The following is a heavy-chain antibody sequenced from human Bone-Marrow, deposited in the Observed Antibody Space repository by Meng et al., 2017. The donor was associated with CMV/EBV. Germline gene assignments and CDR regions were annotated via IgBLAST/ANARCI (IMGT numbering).Heavy chain of an antibody. CDR1: GFTFSSYW. J-gene: IGHJ2*01. CDR3: AREYSSGNTDL. V-gene: IGHV3-7*01. D-gene: IGHD6-19*01. Sequence: GVLRLSCAASGFTFSSYWMSWVRQAPGKGLEWVANIKQDGSEKYYVDSVKGRFTIPRDNAKNSLYLQMNSLRAEDTAVYYCAREYSSGNTDLWGRGTLVTVSS. CDR2: IKQDGSEK.